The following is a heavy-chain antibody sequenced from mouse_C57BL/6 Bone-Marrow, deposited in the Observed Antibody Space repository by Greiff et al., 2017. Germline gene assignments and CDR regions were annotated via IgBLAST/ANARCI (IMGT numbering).Heavy chain of an antibody. V-gene: IGHV1-81*01. D-gene: IGHD4-1*01. Sequence: LVESGAELARPGASVKLSCKASGYTFTSYGISWVKQRTGQGLEWIGEIYPRSGNTYYNEKFKGKATLTADKSSSKAYMELRSLTSEDSAVYFCARENWDWFAYWGQGTLVTVSA. CDR3: ARENWDWFAY. J-gene: IGHJ3*01. CDR2: IYPRSGNT. CDR1: GYTFTSYG.